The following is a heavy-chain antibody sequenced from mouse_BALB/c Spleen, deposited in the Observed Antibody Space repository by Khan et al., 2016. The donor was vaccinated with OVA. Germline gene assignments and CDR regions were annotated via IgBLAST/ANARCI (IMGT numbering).Heavy chain of an antibody. V-gene: IGHV1-4*01. CDR2: INPSNGYT. Sequence: VQLQQSGAELARPGASVKMSCKASGYTFTSYTIHWIKKRPGQGLEWIGYINPSNGYTNYNQKFKDKATLTTDKSSTTAYLQLSSLTSDDSAVDNWVRDGAYHRIDGWFAYWGQGTLVTVSA. J-gene: IGHJ3*01. CDR3: VRDGAYHRIDGWFAY. D-gene: IGHD2-14*01. CDR1: GYTFTSYT.